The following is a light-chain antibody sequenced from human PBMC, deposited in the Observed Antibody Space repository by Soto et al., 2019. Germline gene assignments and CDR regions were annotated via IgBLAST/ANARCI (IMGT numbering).Light chain of an antibody. V-gene: IGLV4-69*01. CDR2: LNSDGSH. CDR3: QTWGTGIQR. J-gene: IGLJ2*01. Sequence: QLVLTQSPSASASLGASVKLTCTLSSGHSSYAIAWHQQQPEKGPRYLMKLNSDGSHSKGDGIPDRFSGSSSGAERYLTISSLQSEDEADYYCQTWGTGIQRFGGGTKLTVL. CDR1: SGHSSYA.